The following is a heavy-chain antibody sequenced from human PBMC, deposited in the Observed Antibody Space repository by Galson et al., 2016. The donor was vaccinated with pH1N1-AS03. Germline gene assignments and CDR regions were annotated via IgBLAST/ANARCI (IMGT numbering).Heavy chain of an antibody. CDR2: ISPIFGTP. CDR3: GRSYNFDVGDY. D-gene: IGHD3-9*01. CDR1: GGTFRNFP. V-gene: IGHV1-69*06. Sequence: SCKASGGTFRNFPISWVRQAPGQGLEWMGGISPIFGTPNYAERFQGRFAITADKSTNTAYMGLSRLRPEDTAVYFYGRSYNFDVGDYWGQGTLVTVSS. J-gene: IGHJ4*02.